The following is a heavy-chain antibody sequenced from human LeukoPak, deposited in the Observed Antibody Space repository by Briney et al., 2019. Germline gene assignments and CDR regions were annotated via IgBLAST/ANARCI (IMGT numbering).Heavy chain of an antibody. CDR3: ARDSGSYRRRGAFDI. Sequence: GASVKVSCKASGYSFTGHYLHWVRQAPGQGLEWMGWINPKTGDKTYAQKFQDRVTMTWDTSISTAYMELSSLRSDDTAVYYCARDSGSYRRRGAFDIWGQGRMVTVSS. CDR2: INPKTGDK. CDR1: GYSFTGHY. V-gene: IGHV1-2*02. D-gene: IGHD1-26*01. J-gene: IGHJ3*02.